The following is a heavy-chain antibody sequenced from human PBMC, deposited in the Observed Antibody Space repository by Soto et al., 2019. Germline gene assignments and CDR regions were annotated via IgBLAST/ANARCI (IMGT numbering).Heavy chain of an antibody. J-gene: IGHJ4*02. D-gene: IGHD3-3*01. CDR3: TTVNFGDYVFWSGYYKGY. CDR2: IKSKTDGGTT. Sequence: GGSLRLSCAASGFTFSKPWMSWVRQAPWKGLEWVGRIKSKTDGGTTDYAAPVKGRFTISRDDSKNTLYLQMNSLKTEDTAVYYCTTVNFGDYVFWSGYYKGYWGQGTLVTVSS. CDR1: GFTFSKPW. V-gene: IGHV3-15*01.